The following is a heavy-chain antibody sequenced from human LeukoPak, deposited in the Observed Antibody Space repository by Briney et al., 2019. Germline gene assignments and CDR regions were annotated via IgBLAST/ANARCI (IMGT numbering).Heavy chain of an antibody. CDR3: ARLGQGLPPSYYFGMDV. Sequence: GGSLRLSCAASGFTVSNNYMSWVRQAPGKGLEWVSVIYSGDSTYYADSVKGRFTISRDNSKNTLYLQMNTLRAEDTAVYYCARLGQGLPPSYYFGMDVWGQGTTVTV. CDR2: IYSGDST. D-gene: IGHD6-19*01. V-gene: IGHV3-66*01. CDR1: GFTVSNNY. J-gene: IGHJ6*02.